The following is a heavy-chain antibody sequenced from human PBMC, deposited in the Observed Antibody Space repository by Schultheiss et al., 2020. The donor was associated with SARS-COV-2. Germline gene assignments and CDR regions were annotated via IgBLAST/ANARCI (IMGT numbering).Heavy chain of an antibody. CDR2: ISAYNGNT. CDR3: ARHGLLAAAGTCWFDP. J-gene: IGHJ5*02. D-gene: IGHD6-13*01. CDR1: GYTFTSYG. V-gene: IGHV1-18*01. Sequence: ASVKVSCKASGYTFTSYGISWVRQAPGQGLEWMGWISAYNGNTNYAQKLQGRVTMTTDTSTSTAYMELRSLRSDDTAVYYCARHGLLAAAGTCWFDPWGQGTLVTVSS.